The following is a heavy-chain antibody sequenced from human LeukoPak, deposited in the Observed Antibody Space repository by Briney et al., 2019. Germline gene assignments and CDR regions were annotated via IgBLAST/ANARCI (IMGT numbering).Heavy chain of an antibody. D-gene: IGHD6-25*01. V-gene: IGHV4-59*01. J-gene: IGHJ4*02. CDR3: ARFSGTPR. CDR2: IYYSGST. CDR1: GGSISSYY. Sequence: SETLSLTCTVYGGSISSYYWGWIRQPPGKGLEWIGYIYYSGSTNYNPSLKSRVTISVDTSKNQFSLKLSSVTAADTAVYYCARFSGTPRWGQGTLVTVSS.